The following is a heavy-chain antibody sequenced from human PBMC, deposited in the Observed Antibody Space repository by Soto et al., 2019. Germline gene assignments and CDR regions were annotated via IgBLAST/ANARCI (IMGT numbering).Heavy chain of an antibody. CDR1: GGTFSSRA. CDR2: IIPVFGRV. J-gene: IGHJ6*02. D-gene: IGHD3-16*01. CDR3: ANSRGGTFLGYHGMDI. V-gene: IGHV1-69*01. Sequence: QVQLVQSGPEVKKTGTSVKVSCKASGGTFSSRAISWVRQAPGQGLEWMGGIIPVFGRVNYAEKLQDRVTITADETTGTVYMELSSLGSEDTALYYCANSRGGTFLGYHGMDIWGQGTTVSVSS.